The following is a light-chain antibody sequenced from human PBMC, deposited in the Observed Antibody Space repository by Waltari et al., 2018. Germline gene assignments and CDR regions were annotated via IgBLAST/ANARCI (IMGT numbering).Light chain of an antibody. CDR3: QQRHDWPLN. CDR1: QSVRSY. CDR2: DAS. V-gene: IGKV3-11*01. Sequence: EILLTQSPVTLSVSPGERATLSCKASQSVRSYLAWYQQKPGQAPRLIIYDASNRASGTPARFSGSGSGTDFPLTISNVGPEDFAVYYCQQRHDWPLNFGGGTKLEIK. J-gene: IGKJ4*01.